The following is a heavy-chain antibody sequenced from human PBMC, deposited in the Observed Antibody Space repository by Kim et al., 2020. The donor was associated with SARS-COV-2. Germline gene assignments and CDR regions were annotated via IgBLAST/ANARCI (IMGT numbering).Heavy chain of an antibody. V-gene: IGHV3-7*01. CDR1: GFIFNDYW. CDR2: IKHDGSET. J-gene: IGHJ4*02. Sequence: GGSLRLSCAVSGFIFNDYWMSWVRRAPGKGLEFVANIKHDGSETYYVDSVKGRFTISRDNAKNSVFLQLNSLRAEDTGVYFCARDGSHKTFDYWGQETLVIVSS. D-gene: IGHD2-15*01. CDR3: ARDGSHKTFDY.